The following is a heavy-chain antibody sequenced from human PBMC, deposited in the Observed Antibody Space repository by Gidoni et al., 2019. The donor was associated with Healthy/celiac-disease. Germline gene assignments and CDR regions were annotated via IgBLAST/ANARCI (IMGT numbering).Heavy chain of an antibody. J-gene: IGHJ4*02. CDR3: ARPEGYYDSSGYSFDY. CDR2: ISYDGSHK. Sequence: QVQLVESGGGVGQQGRALRLSCAAAGFTVRSYAMPWVRQAPGKGLGWLAVISYDGSHKYYADSVKGRFTISRDNSKNTLYLQMNSLRAEDTAVYYCARPEGYYDSSGYSFDYWGQGTLVTVSS. V-gene: IGHV3-30-3*01. D-gene: IGHD3-22*01. CDR1: GFTVRSYA.